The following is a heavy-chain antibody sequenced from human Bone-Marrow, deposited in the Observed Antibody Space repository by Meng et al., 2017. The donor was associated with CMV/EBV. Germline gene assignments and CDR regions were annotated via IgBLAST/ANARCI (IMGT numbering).Heavy chain of an antibody. Sequence: ASVKVSCKASGYTFTSYGISWVRQAPGQGLEWMGWISAYNGNTNYAQKLQGRVTMTTDTSTSTAYMELRSLRSDDTAVYYCARDFRTYPGGNYGGDAFDIWGQGTMVTVSS. V-gene: IGHV1-18*01. J-gene: IGHJ3*02. CDR1: GYTFTSYG. D-gene: IGHD1-26*01. CDR2: ISAYNGNT. CDR3: ARDFRTYPGGNYGGDAFDI.